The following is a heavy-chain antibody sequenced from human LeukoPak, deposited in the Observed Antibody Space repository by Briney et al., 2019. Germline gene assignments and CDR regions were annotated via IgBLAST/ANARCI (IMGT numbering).Heavy chain of an antibody. CDR2: IYYSGSP. V-gene: IGHV4-39*01. CDR1: GGSISSSSYY. D-gene: IGHD6-13*01. J-gene: IGHJ4*02. CDR3: ARHGGAAGGH. Sequence: SETLSLTCTVSGGSISSSSYYWGWIRQPPGKGLEWIGSIYYSGSPYYSPSLKSRVTISVDTSRNQFSLKLTSVTAADTAVYYCARHGGAAGGHWGQGTLVTVSS.